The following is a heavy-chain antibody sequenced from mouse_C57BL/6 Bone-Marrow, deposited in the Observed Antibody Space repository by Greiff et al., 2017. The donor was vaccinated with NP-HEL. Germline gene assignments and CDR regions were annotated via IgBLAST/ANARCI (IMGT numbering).Heavy chain of an antibody. Sequence: QVQLQQSGAELAKPGASVKLSCKASGYTFTSYWMHWVKQRPGQGLEWIGYINPSSGYTKYNQKFKDKATLTADNSSSTAYMQLSSLTYEDAAVYYCARYDDDEGYAMDYWGQGTSVTVSS. CDR3: ARYDDDEGYAMDY. D-gene: IGHD2-4*01. CDR1: GYTFTSYW. J-gene: IGHJ4*01. V-gene: IGHV1-7*01. CDR2: INPSSGYT.